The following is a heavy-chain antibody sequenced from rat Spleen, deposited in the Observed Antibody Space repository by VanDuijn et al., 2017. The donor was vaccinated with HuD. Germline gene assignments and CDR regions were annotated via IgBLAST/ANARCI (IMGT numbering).Heavy chain of an antibody. CDR3: TTEGRFAY. V-gene: IGHV6-6*01. Sequence: EVQVLESGGGLVQPGNSLKLSCATSGFTFSTAWMYWYRQFPEKRLEWVARIKAKSNNYATDYTESVKGRFTISRDDSKSYIYLQMNTLKEEDTAIYYCTTEGRFAYWGQGTLVTVSS. D-gene: IGHD1-11*01. CDR2: IKAKSNNYAT. J-gene: IGHJ3*01. CDR1: GFTFSTAW.